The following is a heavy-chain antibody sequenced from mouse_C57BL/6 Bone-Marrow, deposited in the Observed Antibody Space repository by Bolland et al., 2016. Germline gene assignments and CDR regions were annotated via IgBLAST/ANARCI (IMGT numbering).Heavy chain of an antibody. CDR2: YPGSGST. CDR3: ARYDYDKYAMDY. V-gene: IGHV1-55*01. Sequence: YPGSGSTNYNEKFKSKATLTVDTSSSTAYMQLSSLTSEDSAVYYCARYDYDKYAMDYWGQGTS. J-gene: IGHJ4*01. D-gene: IGHD2-4*01.